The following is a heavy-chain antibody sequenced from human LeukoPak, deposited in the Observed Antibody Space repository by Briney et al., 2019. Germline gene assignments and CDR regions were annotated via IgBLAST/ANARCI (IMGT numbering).Heavy chain of an antibody. D-gene: IGHD1-26*01. J-gene: IGHJ6*03. CDR2: IYTSGST. CDR1: GGSISSYY. Sequence: PSETLSLTCTVSGGSISSYYWSWIRQPAGKGLEWIGRIYTSGSTNYNPSLKSRVTIPVDKSKNQFSLKLSSVTAADTAVYYCAREGAANFYYYYYYMDVWGKGTTVTASS. CDR3: AREGAANFYYYYYYMDV. V-gene: IGHV4-4*07.